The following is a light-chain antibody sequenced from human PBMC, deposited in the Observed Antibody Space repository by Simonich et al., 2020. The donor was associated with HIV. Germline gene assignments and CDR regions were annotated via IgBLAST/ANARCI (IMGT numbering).Light chain of an antibody. CDR1: QSVLYSSNNKNY. Sequence: DIVMTQSPDSLAVSLGERATINCKSSQSVLYSSNNKNYLAWYQQKPGQPPKLLIYWASTRESGVPDRFSVSGSETDFTLTISSLQAEDVAVYYCQQYYSTPWTFGQGTKVEIK. CDR2: WAS. CDR3: QQYYSTPWT. V-gene: IGKV4-1*01. J-gene: IGKJ1*01.